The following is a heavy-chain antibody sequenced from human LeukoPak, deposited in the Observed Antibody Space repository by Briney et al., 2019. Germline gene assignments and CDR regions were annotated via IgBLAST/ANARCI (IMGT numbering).Heavy chain of an antibody. V-gene: IGHV4-59*08. D-gene: IGHD4-17*01. Sequence: SETLSLTCSVSGGSISSYYCSWIRQPPGTGLEWSGYIYYSGSTNYNPSLKSRVTISVDTSKNQFSLKLSSVTAADTAVYYCARQGRFYGDYAGGLSFDYWGQRTLVTVSS. J-gene: IGHJ4*02. CDR1: GGSISSYY. CDR2: IYYSGST. CDR3: ARQGRFYGDYAGGLSFDY.